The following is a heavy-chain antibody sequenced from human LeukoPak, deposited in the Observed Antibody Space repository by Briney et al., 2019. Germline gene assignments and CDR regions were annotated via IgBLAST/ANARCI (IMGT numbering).Heavy chain of an antibody. D-gene: IGHD3-16*01. V-gene: IGHV4-34*01. Sequence: SETLSLTCAVYGGSFSGYYWSWIRQPPGKGLEWIGEINHSGSTNYNPSLKSRVTISVDTSKNQFSLKLSSVTAADTAVYYCARHYVKSVSWDRLGYYYYHMDVWGKGTTVTISS. J-gene: IGHJ6*03. CDR3: ARHYVKSVSWDRLGYYYYHMDV. CDR1: GGSFSGYY. CDR2: INHSGST.